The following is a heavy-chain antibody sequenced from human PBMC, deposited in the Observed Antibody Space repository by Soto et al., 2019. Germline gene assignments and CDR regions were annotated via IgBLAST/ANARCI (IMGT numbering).Heavy chain of an antibody. CDR1: GYDFIGHG. J-gene: IGHJ5*01. CDR2: INSYNGDT. CDR3: ARDKWLKVPAVVGDKFDS. Sequence: QVQLVQSGGEEKKPGASVKVSCKASGYDFIGHGISWVRQARGQGLEWMGWINSYNGDTKYARKYQDRITLTKDKSTRTVYMELTSLRSDDTAVYYCARDKWLKVPAVVGDKFDSWGQGTLFTVSS. V-gene: IGHV1-18*04. D-gene: IGHD6-19*01.